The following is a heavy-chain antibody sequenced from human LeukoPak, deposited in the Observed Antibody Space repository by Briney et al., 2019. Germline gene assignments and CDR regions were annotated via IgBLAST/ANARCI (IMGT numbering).Heavy chain of an antibody. CDR3: AKGFFGSGSFPHNFDY. D-gene: IGHD3-10*01. Sequence: PGGSLRLSCAVSGFSVTNNYMSWVRQARGKGLEWVAFVRGNGDSTHYADSVKGRFTISRDNSKNTLYLQMNSLRDEDTAVYYCAKGFFGSGSFPHNFDYWGQGTLVTVSS. CDR1: GFSVTNNY. V-gene: IGHV3-23*01. CDR2: VRGNGDST. J-gene: IGHJ4*02.